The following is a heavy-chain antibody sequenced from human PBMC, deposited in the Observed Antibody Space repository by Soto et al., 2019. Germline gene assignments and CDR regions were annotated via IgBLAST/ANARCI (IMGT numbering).Heavy chain of an antibody. Sequence: PGGSLRLSCAASGSTFSRYEMNWVRQAPGKGLEWVSYISGSSSMINYADSVKGRFTISRDNAKKSLYLDMSSLRAEDTAVYYCARDLAYCGGDCYPGYFDYWGQGILVTVSS. V-gene: IGHV3-48*03. CDR3: ARDLAYCGGDCYPGYFDY. CDR1: GSTFSRYE. J-gene: IGHJ4*02. CDR2: ISGSSSMI. D-gene: IGHD2-21*02.